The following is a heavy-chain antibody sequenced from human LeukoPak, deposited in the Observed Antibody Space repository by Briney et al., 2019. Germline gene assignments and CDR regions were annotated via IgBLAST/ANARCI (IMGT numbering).Heavy chain of an antibody. Sequence: GASVKVSCKASGYTFTGNYMHWVRQAPGQGLEWMGWINPNSGGTNYAQKFQGWVTMTRDTSISTAYMELSRLRSDDTAVYYCARDLCLWSSTSCNPGDYWGQGTLVTVSS. CDR1: GYTFTGNY. CDR2: INPNSGGT. J-gene: IGHJ4*02. V-gene: IGHV1-2*04. CDR3: ARDLCLWSSTSCNPGDY. D-gene: IGHD2-2*01.